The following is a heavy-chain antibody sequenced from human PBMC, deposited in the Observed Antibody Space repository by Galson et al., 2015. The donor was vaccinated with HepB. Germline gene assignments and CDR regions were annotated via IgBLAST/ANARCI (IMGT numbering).Heavy chain of an antibody. J-gene: IGHJ4*02. CDR1: GFTFSSYG. Sequence: SLRLSCAASGFTFSSYGMHWVRQAPGKGLEWVAVISYDGSNKYYADSVKGRFTISRDNSKNTLYLQMNSLRAEDTAVYYCAKDVGFVVVVPAAWGLDYWGQGTLVTVSS. D-gene: IGHD2-2*01. CDR3: AKDVGFVVVVPAAWGLDY. V-gene: IGHV3-30*18. CDR2: ISYDGSNK.